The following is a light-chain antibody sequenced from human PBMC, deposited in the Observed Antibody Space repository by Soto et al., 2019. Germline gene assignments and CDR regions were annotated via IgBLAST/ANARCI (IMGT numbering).Light chain of an antibody. Sequence: QSALTQPASVSGSPGQSITISCTGTSSDVGGYNYVSWYQQHTVKAPILMIYEVSNRPSGVSHRFSGSKSGNTASLSISGGQAEDEADYYCSSYTSSSTYVFGTGTKVTVL. CDR3: SSYTSSSTYV. J-gene: IGLJ1*01. CDR2: EVS. CDR1: SSDVGGYNY. V-gene: IGLV2-14*01.